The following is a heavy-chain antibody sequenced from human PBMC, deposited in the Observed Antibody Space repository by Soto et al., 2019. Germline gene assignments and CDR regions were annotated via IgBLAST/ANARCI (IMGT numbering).Heavy chain of an antibody. CDR1: GFTFSSYA. D-gene: IGHD3-22*01. J-gene: IGHJ6*02. CDR2: IGGSGGST. V-gene: IGHV3-23*01. Sequence: PGGSLRLSCAASGFTFSSYAMNWVRQAPGKGLEWVSVIGGSGGSTYYADSVKGRFTISRDNSKSTLYLQMNSLRAEDTAVYYCVTSGYYASYYYGMDVWGQGTTVTVSS. CDR3: VTSGYYASYYYGMDV.